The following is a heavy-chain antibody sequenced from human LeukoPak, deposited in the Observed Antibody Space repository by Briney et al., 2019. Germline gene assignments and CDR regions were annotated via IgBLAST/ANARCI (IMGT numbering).Heavy chain of an antibody. CDR2: IYTSGST. V-gene: IGHV4-4*07. J-gene: IGHJ6*03. CDR3: AREIGVPFGVVIIGYMDV. Sequence: SETLSLTCTVSGGSISSYYWSWIRQPAGKGLEWIGRIYTSGSTNYNPSLKSRVTMSVATSKNQFSLKLSSVTAADTALYYCAREIGVPFGVVIIGYMDVWGKGTTVTVSS. D-gene: IGHD3-3*01. CDR1: GGSISSYY.